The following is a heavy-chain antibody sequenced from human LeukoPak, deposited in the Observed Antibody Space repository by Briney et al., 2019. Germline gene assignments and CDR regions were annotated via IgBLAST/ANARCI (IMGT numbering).Heavy chain of an antibody. CDR3: ARNGHMDV. J-gene: IGHJ6*03. CDR1: GGSISSYY. Sequence: SETLSLTCTVSGGSISSYYWSWIRQPPGKGLVWIGYMDTSGSTSYNPSLKSRVTISVDTSKNQFSLKLSSVTAADTAVYYCARNGHMDVWGKGTTVTVSS. V-gene: IGHV4-4*09. CDR2: MDTSGST.